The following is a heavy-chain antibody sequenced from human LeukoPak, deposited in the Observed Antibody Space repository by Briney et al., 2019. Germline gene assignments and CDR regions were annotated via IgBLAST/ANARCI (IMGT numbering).Heavy chain of an antibody. V-gene: IGHV3-7*01. CDR1: GFTFSSYW. Sequence: GGSLRLSCAASGFTFSSYWMSWVRQAPGKGLEWVPNIKQDGSEQYYVDSVKGRFTISRDNAKNSLYLQMNSLRADDTAVYYCARDLPWGYCSGGSCINTFDIWGQGTMVTVSS. D-gene: IGHD2-15*01. J-gene: IGHJ3*02. CDR3: ARDLPWGYCSGGSCINTFDI. CDR2: IKQDGSEQ.